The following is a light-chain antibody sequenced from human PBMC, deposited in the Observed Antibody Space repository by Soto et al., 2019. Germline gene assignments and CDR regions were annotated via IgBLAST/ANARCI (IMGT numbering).Light chain of an antibody. CDR2: GAS. CDR1: QSVSSSY. J-gene: IGKJ2*01. CDR3: QQYGSSSYT. Sequence: EIVLTQSPGTLSLSPGERATLSCRASQSVSSSYLAWYQQKPGQAPRLLIYGASGRATGIPDRFSGSGSGTDFTLTISRLAPEDFAVYYCQQYGSSSYTFGQGTKLEIK. V-gene: IGKV3-20*01.